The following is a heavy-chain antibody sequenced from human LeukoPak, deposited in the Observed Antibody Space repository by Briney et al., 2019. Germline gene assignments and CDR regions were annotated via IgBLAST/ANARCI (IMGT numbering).Heavy chain of an antibody. CDR3: ARDMVRGPNYYYYMDV. CDR1: GYTLTAYY. V-gene: IGHV1-2*02. Sequence: GASVKVSCKASGYTLTAYYIHWVRQAPGQGLEWMGWINPNSGGTNYAQKFQGRVTMTRDTSISTAYMELSRLRSDDTAVYYCARDMVRGPNYYYYMDVWGKGTTVTVSS. CDR2: INPNSGGT. D-gene: IGHD3-10*01. J-gene: IGHJ6*03.